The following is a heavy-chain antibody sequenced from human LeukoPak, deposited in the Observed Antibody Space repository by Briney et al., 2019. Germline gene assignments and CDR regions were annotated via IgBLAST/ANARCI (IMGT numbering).Heavy chain of an antibody. D-gene: IGHD1-1*01. V-gene: IGHV3-23*01. J-gene: IGHJ4*02. CDR2: ISGTGGST. CDR3: AKVRTGHYFDY. CDR1: GFTFSNYA. Sequence: GRSLRLSCAASGFTFSNYAMSWVRQAPGKGLEWVSSISGTGGSTYYADSVKGRFTISRDNSNNTLFLQMNSLRAEDTAVYYCAKVRTGHYFDYWGQGTLVTVSS.